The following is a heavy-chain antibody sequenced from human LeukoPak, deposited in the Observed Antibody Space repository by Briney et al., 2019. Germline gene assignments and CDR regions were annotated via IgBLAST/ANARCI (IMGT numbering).Heavy chain of an antibody. CDR1: GGSFSGYY. Sequence: SETLSLTCAVYGGSFSGYYWSWIRQPPGKGLEWIGEINHSGSTNYNPSLKSRVTISVDTSENQFSLKLSSVTAADTAVYYCARDVWWSFYYYYGMDVWGQGTTVTVSS. D-gene: IGHD3-16*01. J-gene: IGHJ6*02. CDR2: INHSGST. V-gene: IGHV4-34*01. CDR3: ARDVWWSFYYYYGMDV.